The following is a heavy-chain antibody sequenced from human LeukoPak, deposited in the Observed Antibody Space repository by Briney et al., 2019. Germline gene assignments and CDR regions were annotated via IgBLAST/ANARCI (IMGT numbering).Heavy chain of an antibody. V-gene: IGHV4-59*08. CDR1: GGPISSYY. CDR3: ARADSDYYDSSGYHDAFDI. Sequence: SETLSLTCTVSGGPISSYYWSWIRQPPGKGLEWIGYIYYSGTTNYNPSLKSRVTISVDTSKNQFSLKLSSVTAADTAVYYCARADSDYYDSSGYHDAFDIWGQGTMVTVSS. J-gene: IGHJ3*02. CDR2: IYYSGTT. D-gene: IGHD3-22*01.